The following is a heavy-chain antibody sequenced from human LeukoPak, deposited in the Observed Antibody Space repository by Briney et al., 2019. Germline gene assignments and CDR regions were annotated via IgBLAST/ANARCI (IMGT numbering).Heavy chain of an antibody. CDR1: GFTFSSYG. J-gene: IGHJ4*02. CDR3: AKDPRPYDSSGYADY. V-gene: IGHV3-30*18. CDR2: ISYDGSNK. Sequence: PGRSLRLSCAASGFTFSSYGMHWVRQAPGKGLEWVAVISYDGSNKYYADSVKGRFTISRDNSKNTLYLQMNSLRAEDTAVYYCAKDPRPYDSSGYADYWGQGTLVTVSS. D-gene: IGHD3-22*01.